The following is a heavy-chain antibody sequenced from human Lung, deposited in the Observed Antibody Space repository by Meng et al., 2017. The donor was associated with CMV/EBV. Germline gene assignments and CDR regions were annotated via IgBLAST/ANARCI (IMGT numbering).Heavy chain of an antibody. CDR1: GGSISGYY. CDR3: ARTTYDFWSGIYYYYYYGMDV. J-gene: IGHJ6*02. Sequence: SXTLSLXCAVSGGSISGYYWSWIRQPPGKGLEWIGEINHSGSTNYNPSLKSRVTISVDTSKNQFSLKLISVTAADTAVYYCARTTYDFWSGIYYYYYYGMDVWXQGTXVTVSS. D-gene: IGHD3-3*01. V-gene: IGHV4-34*01. CDR2: INHSGST.